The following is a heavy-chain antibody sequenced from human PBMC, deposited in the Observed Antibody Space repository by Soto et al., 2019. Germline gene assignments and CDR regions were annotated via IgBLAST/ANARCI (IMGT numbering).Heavy chain of an antibody. Sequence: QVQLVQSGAEMKKPGASVKVSCKASGYTFTSYDINWVRQATGHGLEWMGWLNPNTGNTGYAPKFQGRVIMTRNTSINTVYMELKSLRSEDTAVYYRARGLTSEWFAPWGQGTLVTVSS. V-gene: IGHV1-8*01. J-gene: IGHJ5*02. CDR3: ARGLTSEWFAP. CDR1: GYTFTSYD. D-gene: IGHD4-17*01. CDR2: LNPNTGNT.